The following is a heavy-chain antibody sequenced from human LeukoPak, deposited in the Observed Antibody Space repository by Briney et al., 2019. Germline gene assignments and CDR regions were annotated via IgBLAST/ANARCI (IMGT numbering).Heavy chain of an antibody. CDR2: ISGSGGST. Sequence: GGSLRLSCAASGFTFSSYGMSWVRQAPGKGLEWVSAISGSGGSTYCADSVKGQFTISRDNSKNTLYLQMNSLRAEDTAVYYCAKDPEGVIVYWGQGTLVTVSS. CDR3: AKDPEGVIVY. D-gene: IGHD3-22*01. V-gene: IGHV3-23*01. CDR1: GFTFSSYG. J-gene: IGHJ4*02.